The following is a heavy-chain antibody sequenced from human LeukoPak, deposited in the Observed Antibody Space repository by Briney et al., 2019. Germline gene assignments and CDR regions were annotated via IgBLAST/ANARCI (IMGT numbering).Heavy chain of an antibody. V-gene: IGHV4-59*01. J-gene: IGHJ5*02. D-gene: IGHD1-26*01. CDR2: ISYNGKT. CDR1: GGSMSSYF. Sequence: SETLSLTCNVSGGSMSSYFWNWIRQPPGKGLEWIGYISYNGKTNYNPSLTSRVTISLDKSKNQFSLRLRSVTPADTAVYYCAREEYFRGGTFNWFDPWGQGTQVTVSS. CDR3: AREEYFRGGTFNWFDP.